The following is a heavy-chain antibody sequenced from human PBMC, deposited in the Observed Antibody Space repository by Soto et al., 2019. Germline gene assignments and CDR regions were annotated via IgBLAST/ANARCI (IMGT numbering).Heavy chain of an antibody. CDR2: IDSNGGT. CDR1: DDSSSNYK. CDR3: VRQVFGRLHGLVDV. V-gene: IGHV4-59*08. J-gene: IGHJ6*04. D-gene: IGHD3-10*02. Sequence: QVQLQESGPGLVKPSETLSLTCTVSDDSSSNYKWSWIRQPPGRRLEWIGYIDSNGGTSYNPSLLSRVTISIDPSTKQFFLKLSSVTAADTAVYYCVRQVFGRLHGLVDVCGKGTTVTVSS.